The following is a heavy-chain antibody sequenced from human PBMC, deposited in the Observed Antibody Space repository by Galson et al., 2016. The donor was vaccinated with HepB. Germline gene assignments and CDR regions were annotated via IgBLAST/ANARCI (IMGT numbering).Heavy chain of an antibody. CDR3: ASPSGRVSVHTFDL. J-gene: IGHJ3*01. CDR2: ISPTSNDI. CDR1: GFTFSDYY. Sequence: SLRLSCAASGFTFSDYYMSWIRQAPGKGLEWVSYISPTSNDINFADSVVGRFSISRDNAKNSLYLQMNTLGAEDTAVYYCASPSGRVSVHTFDLWGQGTMVTVSS. D-gene: IGHD1-26*01. V-gene: IGHV3-11*06.